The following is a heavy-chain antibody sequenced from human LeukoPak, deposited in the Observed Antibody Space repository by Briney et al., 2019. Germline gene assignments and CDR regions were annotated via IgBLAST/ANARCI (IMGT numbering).Heavy chain of an antibody. J-gene: IGHJ4*02. Sequence: GGSLRLSCAASGFTFDDYAMHWVRQAPGKGLEWVSVISWNSGSIGYADSVKRRFTISRDNAKNSLYLQMNSLRAEDTALYYCAKGLAAAGLGVDYWGQGTLVTVSS. CDR1: GFTFDDYA. V-gene: IGHV3-9*01. CDR3: AKGLAAAGLGVDY. CDR2: ISWNSGSI. D-gene: IGHD6-13*01.